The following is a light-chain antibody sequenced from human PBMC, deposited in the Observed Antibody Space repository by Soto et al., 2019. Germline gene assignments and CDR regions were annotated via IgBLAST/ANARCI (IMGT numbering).Light chain of an antibody. CDR3: ATWDNSLRGWV. V-gene: IGLV1-51*01. Sequence: QSVLTQPPSASAAPGQMVTISCSGGSSNIEKNYVSWYQQVPKTAPKLVIYDNDKRPSRIPDRFAGSKSGTSATLDITALQTGDEADYYCATWDNSLRGWVFGGGTKLTVL. CDR2: DND. J-gene: IGLJ3*02. CDR1: SSNIEKNY.